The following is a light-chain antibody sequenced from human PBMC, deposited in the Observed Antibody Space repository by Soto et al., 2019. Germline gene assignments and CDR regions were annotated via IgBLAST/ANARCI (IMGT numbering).Light chain of an antibody. J-gene: IGKJ1*01. CDR3: QQYYNTPWM. Sequence: DIVLTQSPDSMAVSLGERATINCKSSQSVLYSSNNKNYLAWYQQKPGQSPKLLIYWASTREFGVPDRFSGSGSGTDFTLTISSLQAEDVAVYYCQQYYNTPWMFGQGTKVDIK. CDR2: WAS. V-gene: IGKV4-1*01. CDR1: QSVLYSSNNKNY.